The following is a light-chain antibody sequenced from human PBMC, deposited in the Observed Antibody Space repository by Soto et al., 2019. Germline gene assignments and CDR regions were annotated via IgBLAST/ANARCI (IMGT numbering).Light chain of an antibody. V-gene: IGKV3-11*01. J-gene: IGKJ4*01. Sequence: EDVLTQSPATLSLSPGERATLSCRASQSVSRHLAWYQQKPGQAPRLLIYDASNRATGIPARFSGSGSGTDFTLTISSLEPEDFAVYYCQQRNNWPPVTFGGGTMVDIK. CDR3: QQRNNWPPVT. CDR1: QSVSRH. CDR2: DAS.